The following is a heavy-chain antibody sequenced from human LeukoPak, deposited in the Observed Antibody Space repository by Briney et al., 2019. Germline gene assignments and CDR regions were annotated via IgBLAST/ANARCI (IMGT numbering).Heavy chain of an antibody. D-gene: IGHD6-13*01. Sequence: GGSLRLSCEASGFTFSRYGMSWVRQAPGKGLEWVANIKQDGSEKFYVDSVKGRFTISRDSAKNSLYLQMNSLRAEDTAVYYCASIQQRSWYYYYYYMDVWGKGTTVTVSS. CDR3: ASIQQRSWYYYYYYMDV. CDR2: IKQDGSEK. V-gene: IGHV3-7*01. CDR1: GFTFSRYG. J-gene: IGHJ6*03.